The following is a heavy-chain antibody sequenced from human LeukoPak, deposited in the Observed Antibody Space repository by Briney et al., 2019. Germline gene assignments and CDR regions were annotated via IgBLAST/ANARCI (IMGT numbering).Heavy chain of an antibody. Sequence: PSETLSLTYAVYGGSFSGYYWSWIRQPPGKGLEWIGEINHSGSTDYNPSLKSRVTISVDTSKNQFSLKLSSVTAADTAVYYCARQNYDEVNYYYYGLDVWGQGTTVTVSS. CDR3: ARQNYDEVNYYYYGLDV. D-gene: IGHD3-3*01. CDR1: GGSFSGYY. J-gene: IGHJ6*02. CDR2: INHSGST. V-gene: IGHV4-34*01.